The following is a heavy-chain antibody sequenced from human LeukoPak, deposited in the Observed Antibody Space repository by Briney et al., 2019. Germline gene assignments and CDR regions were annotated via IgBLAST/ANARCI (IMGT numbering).Heavy chain of an antibody. CDR3: ARGPIAAAGLGFDY. V-gene: IGHV1-8*01. CDR1: GYTFTGYD. J-gene: IGHJ4*02. CDR2: MNPNSGNT. D-gene: IGHD6-13*01. Sequence: ASVKVSCKASGYTFTGYDINWVRQATGQGLEWMGWMNPNSGNTGYAQKFQGRVTMTRNTSISTAYMELSSLRSEDTAVYYCARGPIAAAGLGFDYWGQGTLVTVSS.